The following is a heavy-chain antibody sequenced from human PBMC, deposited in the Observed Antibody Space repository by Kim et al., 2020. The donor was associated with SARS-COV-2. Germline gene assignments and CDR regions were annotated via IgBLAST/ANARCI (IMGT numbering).Heavy chain of an antibody. CDR3: ARDVKVYSSGWYHLVGMDV. CDR1: GFTFSSYW. D-gene: IGHD6-19*01. V-gene: IGHV3-7*03. Sequence: GGSLRLSCAASGFTFSSYWMSWVRQAPGKGLEWVANIKQDGSEKYYVDSVKGRCTISRDNAKNSLYLQMNSLRAEDTAVYYCARDVKVYSSGWYHLVGMDVWGQGTTATVSS. J-gene: IGHJ6*02. CDR2: IKQDGSEK.